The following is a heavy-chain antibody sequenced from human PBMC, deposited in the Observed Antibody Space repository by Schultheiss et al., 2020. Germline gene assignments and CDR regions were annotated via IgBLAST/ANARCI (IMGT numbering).Heavy chain of an antibody. Sequence: SQTLSLTCAVSGYSISSGYYWGWIRQPPGKGLEWIGSIYHSGSTYYNPSLKSRVTISVDTSQNQFSLKLSSVTAADTAVYYCARSPTMIVVVIMGYFDYWGQGTLVTVSS. CDR3: ARSPTMIVVVIMGYFDY. D-gene: IGHD3-22*01. V-gene: IGHV4-38-2*01. CDR2: IYHSGST. J-gene: IGHJ4*02. CDR1: GYSISSGYY.